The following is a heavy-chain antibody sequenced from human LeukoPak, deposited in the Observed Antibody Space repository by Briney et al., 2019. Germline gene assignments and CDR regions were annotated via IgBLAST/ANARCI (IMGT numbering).Heavy chain of an antibody. V-gene: IGHV1-18*01. D-gene: IGHD2-2*01. CDR3: ARDSCSSTSCYYFQH. J-gene: IGHJ1*01. CDR1: GYTFTSYG. Sequence: ASVKVSCKASGYTFTSYGISWVRQAPGQGLEWMGWISAYNGNTNYAQKLQGRVTMTTDTSTNTAYMELRSLRSDDTAIYYCARDSCSSTSCYYFQHWGQGTLVTVSS. CDR2: ISAYNGNT.